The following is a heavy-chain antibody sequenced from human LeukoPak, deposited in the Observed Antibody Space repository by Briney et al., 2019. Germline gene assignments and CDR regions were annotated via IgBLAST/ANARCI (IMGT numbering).Heavy chain of an antibody. Sequence: PGGSLRLSCATSGFTFSTYGMHWVRQAPGKGLEWVALISFDGSDKSYGTSVKGRFTISRDSSKNTLYLQMNSLRVEDTAVYYCARAAGDRIGYFDLWGRGTLVTVSS. CDR1: GFTFSTYG. D-gene: IGHD7-27*01. CDR3: ARAAGDRIGYFDL. J-gene: IGHJ2*01. V-gene: IGHV3-33*05. CDR2: ISFDGSDK.